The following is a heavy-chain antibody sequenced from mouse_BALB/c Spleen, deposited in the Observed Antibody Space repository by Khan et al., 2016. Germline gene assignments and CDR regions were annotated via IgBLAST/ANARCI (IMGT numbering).Heavy chain of an antibody. J-gene: IGHJ2*01. CDR1: GYSITSGYG. Sequence: VQLKESGPGLVKPSQSLSLTCTVTGYSITSGYGWNWIRQFPGNKLEWMGYISYSGSTNYNPSLKSRITITRDTSKNQFFLQLNSVTTEDAATXSSARTARLKYWGQGTTLTAAS. CDR2: ISYSGST. D-gene: IGHD1-2*01. CDR3: ARTARLKY. V-gene: IGHV3-2*02.